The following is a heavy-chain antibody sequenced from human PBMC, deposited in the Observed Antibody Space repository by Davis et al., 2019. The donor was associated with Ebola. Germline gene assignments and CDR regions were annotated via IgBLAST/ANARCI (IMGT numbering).Heavy chain of an antibody. CDR2: ISGHGDIT. V-gene: IGHV3-23*01. J-gene: IGHJ5*01. D-gene: IGHD3-3*01. Sequence: PGGSLRLSCAASGFALSSHAMSWVRQAPKKGLEWVSAISGHGDITHYADSVKGRFTISRDNSKNTLYLQMNSLRAEDTALYYCARDQDTSPEWNWFDSWGQGTLVTVSS. CDR1: GFALSSHA. CDR3: ARDQDTSPEWNWFDS.